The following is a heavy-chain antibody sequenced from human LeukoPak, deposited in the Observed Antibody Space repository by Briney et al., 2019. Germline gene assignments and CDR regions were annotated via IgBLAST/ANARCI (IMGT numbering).Heavy chain of an antibody. V-gene: IGHV3-7*01. D-gene: IGHD1-26*01. CDR3: ARSRSAYYNVYADF. CDR2: IKEDGSEK. J-gene: IGHJ4*02. CDR1: GFTLSSYW. Sequence: GGSLRLSCVASGFTLSSYWMIWFRQAPGKGLEWVANIKEDGSEKYYADYVKGRFTISRDNAKNSLSLQMSSLRDEDTAVFYCARSRSAYYNVYADFWGQGTLVTVSS.